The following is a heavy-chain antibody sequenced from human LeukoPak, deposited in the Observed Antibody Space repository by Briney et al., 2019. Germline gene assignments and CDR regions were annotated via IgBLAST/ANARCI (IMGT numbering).Heavy chain of an antibody. Sequence: GGSLRLSCAASGFTFSTTGMSWVRQAPGKGLEWVSGVSGNSDKTYYTDSVKGRFSVFRDNSRNTLYLQMNNVRVEDTALYYCAKTASSSGEWGQGTLVTVSS. CDR1: GFTFSTTG. CDR3: AKTASSSGE. CDR2: VSGNSDKT. J-gene: IGHJ4*02. D-gene: IGHD6-6*01. V-gene: IGHV3-23*01.